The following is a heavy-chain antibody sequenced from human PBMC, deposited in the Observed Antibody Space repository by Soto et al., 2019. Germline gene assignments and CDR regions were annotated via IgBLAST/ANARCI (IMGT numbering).Heavy chain of an antibody. Sequence: DVQLVASGGGLMQPGESLRLSCAASGFTVSGKKYVAWVRQAPGKGLEWVSALYDLDGTYYADSVEGRFITSSDSSRTTVYLQMNSLRPDDTAVYSCATWQHQERAYDIWGQGTTVTVSS. J-gene: IGHJ3*02. CDR1: GFTVSGKKY. V-gene: IGHV3-53*01. CDR3: ATWQHQERAYDI. D-gene: IGHD1-1*01. CDR2: LYDLDGT.